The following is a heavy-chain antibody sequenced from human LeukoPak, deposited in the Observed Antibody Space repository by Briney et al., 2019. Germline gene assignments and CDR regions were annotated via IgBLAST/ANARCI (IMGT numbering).Heavy chain of an antibody. CDR1: GFTFNDFA. J-gene: IGHJ3*01. Sequence: QPGGSLRLSCAASGFTFNDFAMTWVRQAPGKGLEWVSTIADAGTYYADSVKGRFIISRDNSKNMLYLQLNSLRADDTAMYYCARNLGPFDVRGHGTMVTVSS. V-gene: IGHV3-23*01. CDR2: IADAGT. D-gene: IGHD3-16*01. CDR3: ARNLGPFDV.